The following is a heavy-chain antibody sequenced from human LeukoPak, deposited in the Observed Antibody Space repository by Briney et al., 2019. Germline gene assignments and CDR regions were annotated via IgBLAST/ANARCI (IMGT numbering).Heavy chain of an antibody. CDR2: INHSGST. J-gene: IGHJ5*02. Sequence: SETLSLTCTVSAGSFISSSHHWSWIRQPPGKGLEWIGEINHSGSTNYNPSLKSRVTISVDTSKNQFSLKLSSVTAADTAVYYCARGKATNWFDPWGQGTLVTVSS. V-gene: IGHV4-39*07. CDR1: AGSFISSSHH. CDR3: ARGKATNWFDP.